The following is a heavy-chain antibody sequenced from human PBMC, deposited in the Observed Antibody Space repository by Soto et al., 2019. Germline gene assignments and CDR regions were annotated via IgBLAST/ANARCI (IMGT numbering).Heavy chain of an antibody. Sequence: TLSLTCTVSGGSINSDYYWSWIRQHPGKGLEWVGYIFYSGSSYYNPSLKSRITISGDTSKNQFSLKLSSVTAADTAVYYCARLTTVSYFDSSGLGTLVT. CDR3: ARLTTVSYFDS. J-gene: IGHJ4*02. CDR1: GGSINSDYY. CDR2: IFYSGSS. D-gene: IGHD4-17*01. V-gene: IGHV4-31*03.